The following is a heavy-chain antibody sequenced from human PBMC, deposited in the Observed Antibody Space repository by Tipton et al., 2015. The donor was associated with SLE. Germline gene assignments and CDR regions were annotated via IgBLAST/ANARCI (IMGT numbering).Heavy chain of an antibody. CDR1: GYTFTSYD. J-gene: IGHJ4*02. CDR2: MNPNSGNT. V-gene: IGHV1-8*01. CDR3: ARVFYYGSGSYQYYFDY. Sequence: QLVQSGAEVKKPGASVKVSCKASGYTFTSYDINWVRQATGQGLEWMGWMNPNSGNTGYAQKFQGRVTMTRNTSISTAYMELSSLRSEDTAVYYCARVFYYGSGSYQYYFDYWGQGTLVTVSS. D-gene: IGHD3-10*01.